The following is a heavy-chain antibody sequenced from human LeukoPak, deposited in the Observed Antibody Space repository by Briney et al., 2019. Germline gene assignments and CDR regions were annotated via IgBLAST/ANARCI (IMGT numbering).Heavy chain of an antibody. CDR1: GGSISSGGYY. CDR2: IDYSGGT. CDR3: ARAGSGGIRVDY. D-gene: IGHD3-10*01. Sequence: SETLSLTCTVSGGSISSGGYYWSWIRQHPGNGLEWIGYIDYSGGTYYNPSLKSRVPTSVDTSKNQFSLKLSSVTAADTAVYSCARAGSGGIRVDYWGQGTLVTVSS. V-gene: IGHV4-31*03. J-gene: IGHJ4*02.